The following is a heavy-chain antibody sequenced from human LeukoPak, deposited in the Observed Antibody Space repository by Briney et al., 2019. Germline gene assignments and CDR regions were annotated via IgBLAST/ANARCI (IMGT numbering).Heavy chain of an antibody. CDR2: IYNSGST. J-gene: IGHJ4*02. D-gene: IGHD3-9*01. Sequence: SETLSLTCTVSGGFVSSGSYYWSWIRQPPGKGLEWIGHIYNSGSTNYNPSLNSRVTISPDTSKKQFSLKPSSVTTADTAIYYCARGNPYYDILNGVPDYWGQGVLVTVSS. CDR3: ARGNPYYDILNGVPDY. CDR1: GGFVSSGSYY. V-gene: IGHV4-61*01.